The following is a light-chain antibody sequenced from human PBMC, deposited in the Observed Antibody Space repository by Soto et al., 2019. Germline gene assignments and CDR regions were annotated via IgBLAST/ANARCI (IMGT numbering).Light chain of an antibody. Sequence: QSALTQPRSVSGSPGQSVTISCTGTSSDVGGYNYVSWYQQHPGKAPKLMIYDVSKRPSGVPDRFSGSKSGNTASLTISGLQGEDEADYYCCSYAGSSYVFGTGTKLTVL. V-gene: IGLV2-11*01. CDR3: CSYAGSSYV. CDR1: SSDVGGYNY. CDR2: DVS. J-gene: IGLJ1*01.